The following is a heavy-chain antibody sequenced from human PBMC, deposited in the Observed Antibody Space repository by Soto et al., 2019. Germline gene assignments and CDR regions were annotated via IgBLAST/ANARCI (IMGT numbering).Heavy chain of an antibody. V-gene: IGHV4-31*03. CDR3: ARVHCGGNLAYYSYYGMDV. J-gene: IGHJ6*02. Sequence: QVQLQESGPGLVKPSQTLSLTCTVSGGSISSGGYYWSWIRQHPRKGLEWIGYIYYSGRTYYNPSLKSRVTISVDTAKNQFSLKLSSVTAADTAVYYCARVHCGGNLAYYSYYGMDVWGQGTTVTVSS. CDR1: GGSISSGGYY. CDR2: IYYSGRT. D-gene: IGHD2-21*01.